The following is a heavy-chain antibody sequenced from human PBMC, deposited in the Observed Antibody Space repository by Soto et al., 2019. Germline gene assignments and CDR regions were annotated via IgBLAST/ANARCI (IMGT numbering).Heavy chain of an antibody. CDR2: INAGNGNT. Sequence: QVQLVQSGAEVKKPGASVKVSCKASGYTFTSYAMHWVRQAPGQRLEWMGWINAGNGNTKYSQKFRGRVTITRDTSASTAYMELSSLRSEDTAVYYCARDSAERFLEWSPTYYFDYWGQGTLVTVSS. D-gene: IGHD3-3*01. J-gene: IGHJ4*02. CDR1: GYTFTSYA. V-gene: IGHV1-3*01. CDR3: ARDSAERFLEWSPTYYFDY.